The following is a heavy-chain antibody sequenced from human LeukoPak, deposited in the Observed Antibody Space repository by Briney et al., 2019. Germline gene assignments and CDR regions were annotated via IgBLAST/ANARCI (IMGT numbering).Heavy chain of an antibody. CDR3: AREWDSGSSSIDY. V-gene: IGHV3-7*01. D-gene: IGHD5-12*01. CDR1: GFTFSNYW. J-gene: IGHJ4*02. CDR2: IKFVGSEK. Sequence: GGSLRLSCAASGFTFSNYWMSWVRQAPGKGLEWVANIKFVGSEKFYVDSVKGRFTISRDNAKNSLYLQMNSLRAEDTAIYYCAREWDSGSSSIDYWGPGILVTVSS.